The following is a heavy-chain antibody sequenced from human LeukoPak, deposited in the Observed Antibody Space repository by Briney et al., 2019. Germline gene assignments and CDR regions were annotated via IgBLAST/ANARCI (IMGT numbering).Heavy chain of an antibody. CDR1: GGSISSYY. CDR3: ARDPRGYSGYVFDI. CDR2: IYYSGST. D-gene: IGHD5-12*01. V-gene: IGHV4-59*01. Sequence: TSETLSLTCTVSGGSISSYYWSWIRQPPGKGLEWIGYIYYSGSTNYNPSLKSRVTMSVDTSKNQFSLNLSSVTAADTGVYYCARDPRGYSGYVFDIWGQGTMVTVSS. J-gene: IGHJ3*02.